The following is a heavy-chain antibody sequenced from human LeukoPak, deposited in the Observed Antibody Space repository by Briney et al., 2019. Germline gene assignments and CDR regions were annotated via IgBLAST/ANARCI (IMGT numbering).Heavy chain of an antibody. CDR3: AREEWYYDSSGYTLFDY. J-gene: IGHJ4*02. D-gene: IGHD3-22*01. V-gene: IGHV4-34*01. CDR2: INHSGST. Sequence: SETLSLTCAVYGGSFSGYYWSWIRQPPGKGLEWIGEINHSGSTNYNPSLKSRVTISVDTSKNQFSLKLSSVTAADTAVYYCAREEWYYDSSGYTLFDYWGQGTLVTVSS. CDR1: GGSFSGYY.